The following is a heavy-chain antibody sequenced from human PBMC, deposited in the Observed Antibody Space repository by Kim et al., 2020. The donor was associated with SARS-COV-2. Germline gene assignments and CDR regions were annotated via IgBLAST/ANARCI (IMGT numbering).Heavy chain of an antibody. Sequence: SVKVSCKASGGTFSSYAISWVRQAPGQGLEWMGGIIPIFGTANYAQKFQGRVTITADESTSTAYMELSSLRSEDTAVYYCARDVRYYGSGNWFDPWGQGTLVTVSS. D-gene: IGHD3-10*01. CDR3: ARDVRYYGSGNWFDP. CDR2: IIPIFGTA. J-gene: IGHJ5*02. V-gene: IGHV1-69*13. CDR1: GGTFSSYA.